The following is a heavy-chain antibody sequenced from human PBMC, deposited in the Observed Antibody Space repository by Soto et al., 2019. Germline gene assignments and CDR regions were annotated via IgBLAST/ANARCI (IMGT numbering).Heavy chain of an antibody. Sequence: ASVKVSCKASGYTFTGYYMHWVRQAPGQGLEWMGWINPNSGGTNYAQKFQGRVTMTRDTSISTAYMELNRLRSDDTAVYYCARDPVAVAGTYYYYYYGMDVWGQGTTVTVSS. CDR1: GYTFTGYY. V-gene: IGHV1-2*02. CDR3: ARDPVAVAGTYYYYYYGMDV. CDR2: INPNSGGT. D-gene: IGHD6-19*01. J-gene: IGHJ6*02.